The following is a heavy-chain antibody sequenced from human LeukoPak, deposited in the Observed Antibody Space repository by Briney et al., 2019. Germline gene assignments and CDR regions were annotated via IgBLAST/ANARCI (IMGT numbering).Heavy chain of an antibody. CDR1: GFTFDDYG. J-gene: IGHJ4*02. D-gene: IGHD3-10*01. CDR3: VKDRAANLYGSGAFEY. CDR2: IDWNSGAI. V-gene: IGHV3-9*01. Sequence: GGSLRLSCVGSGFTFDDYGIHWVRQAPGKGLEWVSGIDWNSGAIGYADSVKGRFTISRDNAKNSLYLQMNSLRAEDTALYYCVKDRAANLYGSGAFEYWGQGTLVTVSS.